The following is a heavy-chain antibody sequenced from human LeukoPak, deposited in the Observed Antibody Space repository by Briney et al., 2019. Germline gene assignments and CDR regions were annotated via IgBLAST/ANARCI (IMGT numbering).Heavy chain of an antibody. CDR2: ITDNGSTI. D-gene: IGHD3-10*01. J-gene: IGHJ3*02. CDR3: ARYRADAGSYDALDI. Sequence: ESGGSLRISCAASGSIFSNYEMNWVRQPPGKGLQWVSYITDNGSTIFYEDSVSGRFTISRDNAKNSLYLQLNSLRAEDTAVDYCARYRADAGSYDALDIWGQGTMVTVSS. V-gene: IGHV3-48*03. CDR1: GSIFSNYE.